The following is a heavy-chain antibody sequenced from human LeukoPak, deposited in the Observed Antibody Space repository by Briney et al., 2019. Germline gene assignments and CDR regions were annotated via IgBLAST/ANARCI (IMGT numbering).Heavy chain of an antibody. CDR1: GYTFTSYA. J-gene: IGHJ6*03. D-gene: IGHD1-26*01. V-gene: IGHV7-4-1*02. CDR2: INTNAGNP. CDR3: ARDGKFTGGSYGRYYYYMDV. Sequence: ASVKVSCKASGYTFTSYAMNWVRQAPGQGLEWMGWINTNAGNPTYAQGFTGRFVFSLDTSVSTAYLQISSLKAEDTAVYYCARDGKFTGGSYGRYYYYMDVWGKGTTVTASS.